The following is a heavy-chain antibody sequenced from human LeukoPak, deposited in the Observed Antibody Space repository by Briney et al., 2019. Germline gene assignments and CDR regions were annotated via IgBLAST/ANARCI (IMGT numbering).Heavy chain of an antibody. Sequence: GGSLRLSCAASGFTFSSYGMHWVRQAPGKGLEWVAVIWYDGSNKYYADSVKGRFTISRDNSKNTLYLQMNSLRAEDTAVYYCAKVDGDYGWFDPWGQGTLVTVSS. V-gene: IGHV3-33*06. J-gene: IGHJ5*02. CDR1: GFTFSSYG. CDR2: IWYDGSNK. CDR3: AKVDGDYGWFDP. D-gene: IGHD4-17*01.